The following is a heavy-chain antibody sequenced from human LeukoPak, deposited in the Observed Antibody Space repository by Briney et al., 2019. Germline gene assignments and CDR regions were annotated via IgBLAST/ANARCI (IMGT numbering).Heavy chain of an antibody. V-gene: IGHV4-61*02. Sequence: SETLSLTCTVSGGSISSGSYYWSWIRQPAGKGLEWIGRIYTSGGTNYNPSLKSRVTISVDTSKNQFSLKLSSVTAADTAVYYCARGKDYDILTGYYDAFDIWGQGTMVTVSS. J-gene: IGHJ3*02. CDR1: GGSISSGSYY. D-gene: IGHD3-9*01. CDR2: IYTSGGT. CDR3: ARGKDYDILTGYYDAFDI.